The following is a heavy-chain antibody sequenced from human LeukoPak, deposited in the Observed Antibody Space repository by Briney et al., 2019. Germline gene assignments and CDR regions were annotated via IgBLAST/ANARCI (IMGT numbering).Heavy chain of an antibody. V-gene: IGHV4-59*01. CDR3: AGNPIAVAGTGWFDP. D-gene: IGHD6-19*01. J-gene: IGHJ5*02. CDR1: GGSISSYY. CDR2: IYYSGST. Sequence: SETLSLTCTVSGGSISSYYWSWIRQPPGKGLEWIGYIYYSGSTNYNPSLKSRVTISVDTSKSQFSLKLSSVTAADTAVYYCAGNPIAVAGTGWFDPWGQGTLVTVSS.